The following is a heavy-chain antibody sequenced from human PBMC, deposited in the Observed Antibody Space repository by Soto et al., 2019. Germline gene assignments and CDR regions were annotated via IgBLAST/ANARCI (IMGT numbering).Heavy chain of an antibody. J-gene: IGHJ6*02. CDR1: GNTFTSYD. V-gene: IGHV1-8*01. Sequence: ASVKVSCKASGNTFTSYDINWVRQATGQGLEWMGWMNPNSGNTGYAQKFQGRVTMTRNTSISTAYMELSSLRSEDTAVYYCARGYCSGGSCYSSRNYGMDVWGQGTTVTVSS. D-gene: IGHD2-15*01. CDR2: MNPNSGNT. CDR3: ARGYCSGGSCYSSRNYGMDV.